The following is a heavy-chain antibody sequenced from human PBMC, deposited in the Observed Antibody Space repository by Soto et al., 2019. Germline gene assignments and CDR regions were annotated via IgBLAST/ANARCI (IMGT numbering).Heavy chain of an antibody. CDR1: GGTFSSYA. Sequence: ASVKVSCKASGGTFSSYAISWVRQAPGQGLEWMGGIIPIFGTANYAQKFQGRVTITADESTSTAYMELSSLRSEDTAVYYWAYSSSLRGSRWFDPWGQGTLVTVSS. J-gene: IGHJ5*02. V-gene: IGHV1-69*13. D-gene: IGHD6-6*01. CDR2: IIPIFGTA. CDR3: AYSSSLRGSRWFDP.